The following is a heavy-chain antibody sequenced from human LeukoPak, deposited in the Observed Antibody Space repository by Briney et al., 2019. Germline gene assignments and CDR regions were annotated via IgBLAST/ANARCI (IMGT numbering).Heavy chain of an antibody. CDR1: GFMFSSYR. Sequence: GTSLRLSCAASGFMFSSYRMHWVRQTPGKGLEWVAVISYDGSNTYYADSVRARFTIFRDDSKNPLYLQMNRLRPEDTAVYYCARGESFYYDTKTMGDFDYWGQGMLVTVSS. J-gene: IGHJ4*02. D-gene: IGHD3-22*01. CDR2: ISYDGSNT. V-gene: IGHV3-30*03. CDR3: ARGESFYYDTKTMGDFDY.